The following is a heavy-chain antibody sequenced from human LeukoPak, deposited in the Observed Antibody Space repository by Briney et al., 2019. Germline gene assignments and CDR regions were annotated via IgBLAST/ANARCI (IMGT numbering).Heavy chain of an antibody. D-gene: IGHD5-12*01. CDR3: ARGRWLRLIDY. J-gene: IGHJ4*02. Sequence: SETLSLTCAVYGGSFSGYYWSWIRQPPGKGLEWIGEINHSGSTNYNPSLKSRVTISVDTSKNQFPLKLRSVTAPDTAVYSCARGRWLRLIDYWGQGTLVPVSP. CDR2: INHSGST. CDR1: GGSFSGYY. V-gene: IGHV4-34*01.